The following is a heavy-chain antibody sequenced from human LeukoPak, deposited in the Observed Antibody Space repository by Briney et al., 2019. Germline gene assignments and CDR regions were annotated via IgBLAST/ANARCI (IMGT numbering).Heavy chain of an antibody. CDR2: IYTSGST. J-gene: IGHJ6*03. Sequence: SETLSLTCTVSGGSISSYYWSWIRQPPGKGLEWIGYIYTSGSTNYNPSLKSRVTISVDTSKNQFSLKLSSVTAADTAVYYCARHNPGYSSGWYYYYYYYMDVWGKGTTVTVSS. D-gene: IGHD6-19*01. CDR3: ARHNPGYSSGWYYYYYYYMDV. V-gene: IGHV4-4*09. CDR1: GGSISSYY.